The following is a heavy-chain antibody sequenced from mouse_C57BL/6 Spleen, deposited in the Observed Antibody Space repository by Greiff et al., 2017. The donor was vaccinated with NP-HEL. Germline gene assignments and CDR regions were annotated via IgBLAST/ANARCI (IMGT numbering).Heavy chain of an antibody. D-gene: IGHD2-4*01. CDR3: ARGDYDPSY. J-gene: IGHJ3*01. V-gene: IGHV1-4*01. Sequence: QVHVKQSGAELARPGASVKMSCKASGYTFTSYTMHWVKQRPGQGLEWIGYINPSSGYTKYNQKFKDKATLTADKSSSTAYMQLSSLTSEDSAVYYCARGDYDPSYWGQGTLVTVSA. CDR1: GYTFTSYT. CDR2: INPSSGYT.